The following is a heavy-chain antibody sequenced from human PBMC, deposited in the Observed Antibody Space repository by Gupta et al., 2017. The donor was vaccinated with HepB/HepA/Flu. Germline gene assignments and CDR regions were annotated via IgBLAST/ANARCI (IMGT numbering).Heavy chain of an antibody. J-gene: IGHJ4*02. CDR2: IKSKTDGGTT. CDR1: GFTFSNAW. CDR3: TTDHRVGATRGIDY. V-gene: IGHV3-15*01. Sequence: EVQLVESGGGLVKPGGSLRLSCAASGFTFSNAWMSWVRQAPGKGLEWVGRIKSKTDGGTTDYAAPVKGRFTISRDDSKNTLYLQMNSLKTEDTAVYYCTTDHRVGATRGIDYWGQGTLVTVSS. D-gene: IGHD1-26*01.